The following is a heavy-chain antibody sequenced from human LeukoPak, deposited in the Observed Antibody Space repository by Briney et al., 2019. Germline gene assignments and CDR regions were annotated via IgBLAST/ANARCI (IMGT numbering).Heavy chain of an antibody. CDR2: INPNSGGT. CDR1: GYTFTGYY. D-gene: IGHD2-2*01. CDR3: AKAPDCSSAGGYWFDP. Sequence: ASVKVSCKASGYTFTGYYMHRVRQAPGQGLEWMGWINPNSGGTNHAQKFQGRVTMTRDTSISTAYMELSRLRSDDTAVYYCAKAPDCSSAGGYWFDPGGQGTLVTVSS. V-gene: IGHV1-2*02. J-gene: IGHJ5*02.